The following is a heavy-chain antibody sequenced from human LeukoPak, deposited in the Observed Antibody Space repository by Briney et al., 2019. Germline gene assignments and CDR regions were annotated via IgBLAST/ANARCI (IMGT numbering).Heavy chain of an antibody. CDR3: ARVAKERVGGVYYFDY. Sequence: GGSLRLSCAASGFTFRDYDMHWVRQATGKGLEWVSAIGTAGDTYYTGSVKGRFTISRENAKNSLYLQMNSLRAGDTAVYYCARVAKERVGGVYYFDYWGQGTLVTVSS. J-gene: IGHJ4*02. D-gene: IGHD1-1*01. CDR1: GFTFRDYD. CDR2: IGTAGDT. V-gene: IGHV3-13*01.